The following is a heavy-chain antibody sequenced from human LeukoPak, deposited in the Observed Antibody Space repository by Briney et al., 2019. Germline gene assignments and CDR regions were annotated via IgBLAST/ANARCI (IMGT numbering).Heavy chain of an antibody. Sequence: SETLSLTCSVSGFSISSGYYWGWIRQSPGKGLEWIGRTYQSGSTYYDPSLKSRVTISVDTSRNQFALKLSSVTAADTAVYYCARAREPLLYTYHFGYWGQGTLVTVSS. CDR3: ARAREPLLYTYHFGY. CDR1: GFSISSGYY. D-gene: IGHD2-2*02. J-gene: IGHJ4*02. V-gene: IGHV4-38-2*02. CDR2: TYQSGST.